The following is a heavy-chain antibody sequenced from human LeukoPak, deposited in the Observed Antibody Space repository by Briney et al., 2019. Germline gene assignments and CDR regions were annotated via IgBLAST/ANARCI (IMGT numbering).Heavy chain of an antibody. CDR2: INPNSGGT. CDR3: ARDRGPAHSGWHGPPSNWFDP. CDR1: GYTSTGYY. Sequence: ASVKVSCKASGYTSTGYYMHWVRQAPGQGLEWMGWINPNSGGTNYAQKFQGRVTMTRDTSISTAYMELSRLRSDDTAVYYCARDRGPAHSGWHGPPSNWFDPWGQGTLVTVSS. J-gene: IGHJ5*02. D-gene: IGHD6-19*01. V-gene: IGHV1-2*02.